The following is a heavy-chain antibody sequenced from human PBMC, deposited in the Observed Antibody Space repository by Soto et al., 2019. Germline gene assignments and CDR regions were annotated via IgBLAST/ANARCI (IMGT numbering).Heavy chain of an antibody. CDR2: ISYDGSNK. J-gene: IGHJ4*02. D-gene: IGHD3-22*01. CDR3: AKDRYRYYYDSSGYSH. CDR1: GFTFSSYG. V-gene: IGHV3-30*18. Sequence: GGSLRLSCAASGFTFSSYGMHWVRQAPGKGLEWVAVISYDGSNKYYADSVKGRFTISRDNSKNTLYLQMNSLRAEDTAVYYCAKDRYRYYYDSSGYSHWGQGTLVTVSS.